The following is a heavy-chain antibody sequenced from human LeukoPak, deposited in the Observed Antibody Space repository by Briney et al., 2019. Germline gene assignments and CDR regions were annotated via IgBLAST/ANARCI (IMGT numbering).Heavy chain of an antibody. Sequence: SQTLSLTCTVSGGSINSGGYSWSWIRQPPGKGLEWIGYIYHSGSTYYNPSLKSRVTISVDRSKNQFSLKLSSVTAADTAVYYRARVDYYDSSGLNAFDIWGQGTMVTVSS. V-gene: IGHV4-30-2*01. CDR2: IYHSGST. CDR3: ARVDYYDSSGLNAFDI. CDR1: GGSINSGGYS. D-gene: IGHD3-22*01. J-gene: IGHJ3*02.